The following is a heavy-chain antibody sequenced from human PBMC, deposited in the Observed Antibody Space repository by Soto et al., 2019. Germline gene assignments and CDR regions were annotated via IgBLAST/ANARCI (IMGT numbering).Heavy chain of an antibody. J-gene: IGHJ6*02. CDR3: TRGAYCGGDCPEAAGMDV. CDR1: GFRFGDYA. V-gene: IGHV3-49*03. D-gene: IGHD2-21*02. CDR2: IRSKTYGGTR. Sequence: EVQLVQSGGGLVQPGRSLKVSCTTSGFRFGDYAMSWFRQTPGKGPEWTGFIRSKTYGGTREYAASVKGRFTISRDDSTSIVYRQMDSLKTEDTAGYDRTRGAYCGGDCPEAAGMDVWGQGTTVTVSS.